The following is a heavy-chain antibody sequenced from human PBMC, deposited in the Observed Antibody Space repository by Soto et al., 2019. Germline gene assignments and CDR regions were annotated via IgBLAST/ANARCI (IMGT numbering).Heavy chain of an antibody. V-gene: IGHV4-59*01. Sequence: QVQLQESGPGLVKPSETLSLTCTVSGGSISSYYWSWIRQPPGKGLEWIGYIYYSGSTNYNPSLKSRVTISVDTSKNQFSLKLSSVIAADTAVYYCARDSHNRYYDSSGPFQHWGQGTLVTVSS. J-gene: IGHJ1*01. CDR1: GGSISSYY. CDR2: IYYSGST. CDR3: ARDSHNRYYDSSGPFQH. D-gene: IGHD3-22*01.